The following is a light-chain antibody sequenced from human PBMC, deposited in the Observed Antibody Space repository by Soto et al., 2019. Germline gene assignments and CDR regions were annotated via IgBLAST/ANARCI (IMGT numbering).Light chain of an antibody. CDR3: QQLNSYTIT. V-gene: IGKV3D-15*01. CDR1: QSVSSN. J-gene: IGKJ5*01. Sequence: EIVMTQSPATRSLSPGERATLSWRASQSVSSNLAWYQQKPGQAPRLLIYGASTRATGTPARFSGSGSGTDFTLTISSLKTEDFATYYCQQLNSYTITFGQGTRLEIK. CDR2: GAS.